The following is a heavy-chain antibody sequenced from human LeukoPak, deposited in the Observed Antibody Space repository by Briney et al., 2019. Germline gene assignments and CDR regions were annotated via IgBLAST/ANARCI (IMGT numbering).Heavy chain of an antibody. CDR1: GGSISSYY. D-gene: IGHD5-12*01. Sequence: SETLSLTCTVSGGSISSYYWSWIRQPPGKGLEWIWYIYYSGSTNYNPSLKSRVTISVDTPKNQFSLKLSSVTAADTAVYYCGVGSGYDDYWGQGTLVTVSS. J-gene: IGHJ4*02. CDR2: IYYSGST. CDR3: GVGSGYDDY. V-gene: IGHV4-59*12.